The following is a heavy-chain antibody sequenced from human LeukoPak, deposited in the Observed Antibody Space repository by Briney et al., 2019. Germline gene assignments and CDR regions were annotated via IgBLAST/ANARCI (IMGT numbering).Heavy chain of an antibody. CDR2: ISSNGGST. V-gene: IGHV3-64*01. J-gene: IGHJ3*02. Sequence: GGSLRLPCAASGFTFSSHSMHWVRQAPGKGLEYVSAISSNGGSTYYANSVKGRFTISRDNSKNTLYLQMGSLRADDMALYYCARAEFRAFDIWGQGTMVTVSS. D-gene: IGHD3-10*01. CDR1: GFTFSSHS. CDR3: ARAEFRAFDI.